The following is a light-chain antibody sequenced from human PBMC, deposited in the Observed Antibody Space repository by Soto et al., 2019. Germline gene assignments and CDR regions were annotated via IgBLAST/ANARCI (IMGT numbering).Light chain of an antibody. Sequence: EIVLTQSPCTLSLSPGETATLSCRASQSVSSNYVAWFHQKPGQAPRLLIYGASSRATGVPDRFSASGSGTDFTLTISRLEPEDFAVYYCQQYDNSPLTFGGGTKVDIK. V-gene: IGKV3-20*01. J-gene: IGKJ4*01. CDR2: GAS. CDR3: QQYDNSPLT. CDR1: QSVSSNY.